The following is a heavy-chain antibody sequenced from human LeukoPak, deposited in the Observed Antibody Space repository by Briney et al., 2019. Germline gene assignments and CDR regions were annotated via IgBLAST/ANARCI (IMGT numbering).Heavy chain of an antibody. J-gene: IGHJ4*02. D-gene: IGHD5-18*01. V-gene: IGHV3-23*01. CDR3: AKDQNVDTATR. CDR2: ISGSGGST. CDR1: GFTFSSYA. Sequence: GGSLRLSCAASGFTFSSYAMSWVRQAPGKGLEWVSAISGSGGSTYYAGSVKGRFTISRDNSKNTLYLQMNSLRAEDTAVYYCAKDQNVDTATRWGQGTLVTVSS.